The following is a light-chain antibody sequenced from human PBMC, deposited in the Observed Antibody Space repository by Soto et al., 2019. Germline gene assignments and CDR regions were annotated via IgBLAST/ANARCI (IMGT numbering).Light chain of an antibody. Sequence: QSALTQPASMSGSPGQSITISCTGTSSDVGSYNLVSWYQQHPGKAPKLMLYEGSKRPSGVSNRFSGSKSGNTASLTISGLQAEDEADYYCCSYAGSSTGVFGGGTKLTVL. V-gene: IGLV2-23*01. CDR2: EGS. CDR1: SSDVGSYNL. CDR3: CSYAGSSTGV. J-gene: IGLJ3*02.